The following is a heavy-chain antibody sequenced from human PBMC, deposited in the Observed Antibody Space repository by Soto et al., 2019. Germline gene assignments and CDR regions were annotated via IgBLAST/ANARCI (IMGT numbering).Heavy chain of an antibody. CDR2: VKSKTDGGSA. J-gene: IGHJ4*01. Sequence: GGSLRLSCAAAGFPCSDAWINWVRQDTGKGLEWVGRVKSKTDGGSADYAAPVKGRFAVSRDDSKNIVYLQMNNLKIEDTGVYYCTTDSRTTLPEIRFDYWGHGTQVTVSS. D-gene: IGHD1-26*01. CDR1: GFPCSDAW. CDR3: TTDSRTTLPEIRFDY. V-gene: IGHV3-15*07.